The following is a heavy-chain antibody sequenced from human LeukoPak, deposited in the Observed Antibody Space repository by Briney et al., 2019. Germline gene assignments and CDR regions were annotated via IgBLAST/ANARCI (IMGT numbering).Heavy chain of an antibody. D-gene: IGHD6-19*01. CDR2: IKSKTDGGTA. J-gene: IGHJ3*02. Sequence: GGSLRLSCAASGFSFSNAWMDWVRRAPGKGLEWVGRIKSKTDGGTAHYAAPVKGRFTISRDDSRNMMYLQMNSLKTEDTAVYYCARENRHSSGWYGAFDIWGQGTMVTVSS. V-gene: IGHV3-15*01. CDR3: ARENRHSSGWYGAFDI. CDR1: GFSFSNAW.